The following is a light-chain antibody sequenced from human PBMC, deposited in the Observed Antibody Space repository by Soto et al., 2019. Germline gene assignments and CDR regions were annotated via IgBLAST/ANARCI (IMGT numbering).Light chain of an antibody. CDR3: QSFDKYLSAVV. V-gene: IGLV1-44*01. J-gene: IGLJ2*01. Sequence: QSVLTQPPSASETPGQRVTISCSGSSSNIGSKTVSWYQQFPGTAPKLLIYTNNQRPSGVPDRFSGSKSGTSASLAISGLQAEDEADYYCQSFDKYLSAVVFGGGTKLTVL. CDR1: SSNIGSKT. CDR2: TNN.